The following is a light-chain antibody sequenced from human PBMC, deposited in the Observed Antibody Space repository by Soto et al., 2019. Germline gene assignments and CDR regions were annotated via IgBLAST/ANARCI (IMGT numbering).Light chain of an antibody. V-gene: IGLV1-44*01. J-gene: IGLJ1*01. CDR2: SNN. CDR3: AAWDDRLNGQV. Sequence: QSVLTQPPSASGTPGQRVTISCSGSSSNIGSNTVNWYQQVPGTAPKLLIYSNNQRPSGVPDRFSGSKSGTSASLAISGLQSEDEADYYCAAWDDRLNGQVFGTGTKVTVL. CDR1: SSNIGSNT.